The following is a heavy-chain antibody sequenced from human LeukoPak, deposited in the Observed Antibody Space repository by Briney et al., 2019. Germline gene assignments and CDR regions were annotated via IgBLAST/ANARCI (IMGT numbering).Heavy chain of an antibody. CDR2: IIPIFGTA. D-gene: IGHD6-13*01. J-gene: IGHJ5*02. CDR3: ARECSSCPWFDP. Sequence: SVKVSCKASGGTFSSYAISWVRQAPGQGLEWMGGIIPIFGTANYAQKFQGRVTITADESTGTAYMELTSLRSEDTAVYYCARECSSCPWFDPWGQGTLVTVSS. V-gene: IGHV1-69*13. CDR1: GGTFSSYA.